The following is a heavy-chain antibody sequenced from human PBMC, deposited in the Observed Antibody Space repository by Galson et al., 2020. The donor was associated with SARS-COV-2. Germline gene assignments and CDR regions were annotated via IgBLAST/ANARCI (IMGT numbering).Heavy chain of an antibody. CDR3: ARGRSAMDV. CDR2: IYYSGST. V-gene: IGHV4-38-2*02. Sequence: PGKGLEWIGSIYYSGSTNYNPSIESRVTISLDRSKNHLSLKLTSVTAADTAVYYCARGRSAMDVWGQGTTVIVSS. J-gene: IGHJ6*02.